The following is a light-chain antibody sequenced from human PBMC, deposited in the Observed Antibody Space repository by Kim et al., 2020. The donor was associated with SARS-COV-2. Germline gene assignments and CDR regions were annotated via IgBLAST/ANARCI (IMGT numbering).Light chain of an antibody. J-gene: IGKJ4*01. V-gene: IGKV3-11*01. Sequence: LSPAERATLYCRASQSVNNYLAWYQQKPGQAPRLLLYDVSNRATGIPARFSGSGSGTDFTLTISSLEPEDSAVYYCQHRKTWPVTFGGGTKVDIK. CDR1: QSVNNY. CDR2: DVS. CDR3: QHRKTWPVT.